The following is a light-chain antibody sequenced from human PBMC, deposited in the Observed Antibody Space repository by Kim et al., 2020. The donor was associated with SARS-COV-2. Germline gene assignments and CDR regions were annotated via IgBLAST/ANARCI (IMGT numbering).Light chain of an antibody. V-gene: IGLV3-1*01. Sequence: SVPPRQPASITCSGDKLGDKYACWYQQKPGQSPVLVIYQDSKRPLGIPERFSGSNSGNTATLTISGTQAMDEADYYCQAWDSSTVVFGGGTQLTVL. J-gene: IGLJ2*01. CDR2: QDS. CDR1: KLGDKY. CDR3: QAWDSSTVV.